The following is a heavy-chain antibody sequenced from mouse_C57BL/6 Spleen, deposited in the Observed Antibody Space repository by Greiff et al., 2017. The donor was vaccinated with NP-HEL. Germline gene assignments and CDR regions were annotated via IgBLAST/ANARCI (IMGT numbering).Heavy chain of an antibody. V-gene: IGHV1-18*01. CDR2: INPNNGGT. D-gene: IGHD2-1*01. CDR1: GYTFTDYN. J-gene: IGHJ3*01. Sequence: VQLQQSGPELVKPGASVKIPCKASGYTFTDYNMDWVKQSHGKSLEWIGDINPNNGGTIYNQKFKGKATLTVDKSSSTAYMELRSLTSEDTAVYYCARGSYGNYAYWGQGTLVTVSA. CDR3: ARGSYGNYAY.